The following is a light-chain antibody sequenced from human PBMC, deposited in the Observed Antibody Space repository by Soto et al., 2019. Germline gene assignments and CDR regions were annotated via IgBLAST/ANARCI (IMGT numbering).Light chain of an antibody. CDR2: KAS. Sequence: DIQMTQSPSTLSASVGDRVTITCRASQSINDRLAWYQQTPGKAPKLLIFKASTSQSGVPSTFSGSGSGTEFTLIISSLQSEDVALYYCQQYSNWPPAITFGQGTRLEIK. CDR1: QSINDR. J-gene: IGKJ5*01. V-gene: IGKV1-5*03. CDR3: QQYSNWPPAIT.